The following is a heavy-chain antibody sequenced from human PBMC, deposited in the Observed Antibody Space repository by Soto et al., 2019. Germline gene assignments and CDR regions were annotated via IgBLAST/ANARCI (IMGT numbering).Heavy chain of an antibody. CDR2: VYHTGRT. CDR3: ARDFAYFDS. CDR1: GGSFKSGSYS. J-gene: IGHJ4*02. V-gene: IGHV4-61*01. Sequence: QVQLQESGTGLVKPSETLPLTCTVSGGSFKSGSYSWSWIRQPPGKGLEWIGVVYHTGRTSYNPSLKSRVSISMDTSKNQFSLNLDSVPAADTAVYFCARDFAYFDSWGQGTLVTVSS. D-gene: IGHD3-3*01.